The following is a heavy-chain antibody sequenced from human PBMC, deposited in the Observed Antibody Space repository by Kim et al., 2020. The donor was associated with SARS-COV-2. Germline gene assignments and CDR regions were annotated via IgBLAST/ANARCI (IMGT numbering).Heavy chain of an antibody. J-gene: IGHJ4*02. V-gene: IGHV1-2*02. D-gene: IGHD6-6*01. CDR2: INPNTGDA. CDR1: GYSFIGFK. CDR3: TTVAVVRSSDFAY. Sequence: ASVKVSCKISGYSFIGFKIHWVRQAPGQGLEWVGWINPNTGDANSAQKFQGRVTMTSDMSISTTYMELSSLQSDDTAMYYCTTVAVVRSSDFAYWGQGTL.